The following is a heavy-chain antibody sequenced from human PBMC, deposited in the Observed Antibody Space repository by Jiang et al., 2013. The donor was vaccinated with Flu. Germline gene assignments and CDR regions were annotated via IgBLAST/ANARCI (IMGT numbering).Heavy chain of an antibody. Sequence: QLVESGGGVVQPGRSLRLSCAASGFTFSTYGMTWVRQAPGKGLEWVSVISGSAGGTSYADSVKGRFTISRDNSKNTLNLQMNSLRAEDTAVYYCAKSSRSTTFGVLIKDNYYYGMDVWGQGTTVTVSS. D-gene: IGHD3-3*01. V-gene: IGHV3-23*04. CDR1: GFTFSTYG. J-gene: IGHJ6*02. CDR3: AKSSRSTTFGVLIKDNYYYGMDV. CDR2: ISGSAGGT.